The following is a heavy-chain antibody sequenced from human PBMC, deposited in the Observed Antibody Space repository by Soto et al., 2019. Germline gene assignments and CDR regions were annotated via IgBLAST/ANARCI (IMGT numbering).Heavy chain of an antibody. Sequence: GGSLRLSCAASGFTFDDYAMHWVRQAPGKGLEWVSGISWNSGSIGYADSVKGRFTISRDNAKNSLYLQMNSLRAEDTALYYCAKELGYSSSWYGFYDYYGMDVWGQGTTVTVSS. D-gene: IGHD6-13*01. CDR3: AKELGYSSSWYGFYDYYGMDV. CDR1: GFTFDDYA. V-gene: IGHV3-9*01. J-gene: IGHJ6*02. CDR2: ISWNSGSI.